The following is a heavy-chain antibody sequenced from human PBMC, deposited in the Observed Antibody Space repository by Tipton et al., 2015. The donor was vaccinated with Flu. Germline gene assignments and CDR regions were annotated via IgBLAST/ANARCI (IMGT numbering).Heavy chain of an antibody. V-gene: IGHV4-30-4*01. CDR3: ARDTNYYDNGIDN. J-gene: IGHJ4*02. CDR1: GGSISSGDYY. Sequence: TLSLTCTISGGSISSGDYYWSWIRQSPGKGLEWLGYIYHSGNTYYNPSLNSRITISVDASQNQFSLKLRSVTAADTAVYYCARDTNYYDNGIDNWGQGTLVTVSS. D-gene: IGHD3-22*01. CDR2: IYHSGNT.